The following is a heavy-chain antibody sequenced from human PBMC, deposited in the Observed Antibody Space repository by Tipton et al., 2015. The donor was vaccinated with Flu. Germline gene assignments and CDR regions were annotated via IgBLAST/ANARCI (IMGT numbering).Heavy chain of an antibody. D-gene: IGHD3-10*01. CDR3: ARTTYYYGSGSSDY. Sequence: TLSLTCTVSGDSISSSTDYWGWIRQPPGKGLEWIGTMYYDGSTYYNPSLRSRVTISLDTSKNQFSLRLSSVTAADTAVYYCARTTYYYGSGSSDYWGQGTLVTVSS. CDR2: MYYDGST. CDR1: GDSISSSTDY. J-gene: IGHJ4*02. V-gene: IGHV4-39*01.